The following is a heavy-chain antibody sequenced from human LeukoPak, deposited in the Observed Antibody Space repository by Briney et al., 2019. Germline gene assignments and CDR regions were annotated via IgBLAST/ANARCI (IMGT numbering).Heavy chain of an antibody. CDR3: AKIIIGSTWQLDH. V-gene: IGHV3-23*01. CDR2: ISGSGGRT. CDR1: GFTFTTCA. D-gene: IGHD6-13*01. Sequence: PGGSLRLSCAASGFTFTTCAMNWVRQAPGKGLEWVAGISGSGGRTYYADSVKGRLTISRDNSKNTLYLQMSSLRVEDTAVYYCAKIIIGSTWQLDHWGQGTLVTVSS. J-gene: IGHJ4*02.